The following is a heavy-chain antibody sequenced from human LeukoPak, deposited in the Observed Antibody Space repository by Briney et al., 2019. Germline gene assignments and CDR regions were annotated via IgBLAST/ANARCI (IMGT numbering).Heavy chain of an antibody. J-gene: IGHJ5*02. V-gene: IGHV1-2*02. CDR3: ARDSPSNVS. CDR2: INSNSGGT. Sequence: ASVKVSCKASGYTFTGYYMHGVRQAPGQGLEWMGWINSNSGGTNYAQKFQGRVTMTRDTSISTAYMEMSRLTYDDTAVYYCARDSPSNVSWGQATLVTVSS. D-gene: IGHD2-2*01. CDR1: GYTFTGYY.